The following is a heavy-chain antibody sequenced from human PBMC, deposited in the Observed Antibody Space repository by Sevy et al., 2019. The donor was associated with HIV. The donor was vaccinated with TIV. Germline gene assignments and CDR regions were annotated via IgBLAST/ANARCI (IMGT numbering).Heavy chain of an antibody. D-gene: IGHD6-19*01. CDR3: AGDRRYSSGWYYFDY. J-gene: IGHJ4*02. Sequence: GGSLRLSCAASGFTVSSNYMSWVRQAPGKGLEWVSVIYSGGSKYYADSVKGRFTISRDNSKNTLYLQMNSLRAEDTAVYYCAGDRRYSSGWYYFDYWGQGTLVTVSS. CDR1: GFTVSSNY. CDR2: IYSGGSK. V-gene: IGHV3-53*01.